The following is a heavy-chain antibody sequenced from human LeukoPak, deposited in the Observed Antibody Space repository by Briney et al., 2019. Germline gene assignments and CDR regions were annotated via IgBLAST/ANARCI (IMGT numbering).Heavy chain of an antibody. D-gene: IGHD3-10*01. V-gene: IGHV4-38-2*01. J-gene: IGHJ4*02. Sequence: GSLRLSCAASGFTFSDYYMSWIRQAPGKGLEWIGSIYYSGSTYYNPSLKSRVTISVDTSKNQFSLKLSSVTAADTAVYYCARGEYWGWVYWGQGTLVTVSS. CDR3: ARGEYWGWVY. CDR1: GFTFSDYY. CDR2: IYYSGST.